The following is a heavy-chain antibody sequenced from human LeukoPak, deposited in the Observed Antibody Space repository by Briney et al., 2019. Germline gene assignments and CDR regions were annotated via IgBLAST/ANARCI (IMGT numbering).Heavy chain of an antibody. CDR2: SNHSGST. CDR3: ARGTCSSTSCYDNWFDP. V-gene: IGHV4-34*01. Sequence: SETLSLTCAVYGGSFSGYYWSWIRQPPGKGLEWIGESNHSGSTNYNPSLKSRVTISVDTSKNQFSLKLSSVTAADTAVYYCARGTCSSTSCYDNWFDPWGQGTLVTVSS. CDR1: GGSFSGYY. J-gene: IGHJ5*02. D-gene: IGHD2-2*01.